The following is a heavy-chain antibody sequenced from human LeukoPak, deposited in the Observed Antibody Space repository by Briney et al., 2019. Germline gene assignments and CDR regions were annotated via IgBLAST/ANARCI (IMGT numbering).Heavy chain of an antibody. CDR1: GFTFSSYW. CDR2: IKQDGSEK. CDR3: ARDHSSSWYFLEYYYYMDV. Sequence: GGSLRLSCAASGFTFSSYWMSWVRQAPGKGLEWVANIKQDGSEKYYVDSVKGRFTISRDNAKNSLYLQMNSLRAEDTAVYYCARDHSSSWYFLEYYYYMDVWGKGTTVTVSS. V-gene: IGHV3-7*01. J-gene: IGHJ6*03. D-gene: IGHD6-13*01.